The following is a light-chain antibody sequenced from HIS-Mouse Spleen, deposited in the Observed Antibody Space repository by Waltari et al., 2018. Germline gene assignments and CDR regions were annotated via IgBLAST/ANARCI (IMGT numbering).Light chain of an antibody. V-gene: IGLV2-14*03. J-gene: IGLJ2*01. CDR3: SSYTSSSFNVV. CDR1: SSDLGGSNY. CDR2: DVS. Sequence: QSALTQPASVSGSPGQSITIPCTGTSSDLGGSNYVPWYQQHPGKAPKLMIYDVSNRPSGVSNRFSGSKSGNTASLTISGLQAEDEADYYCSSYTSSSFNVVFGGGTKLTVL.